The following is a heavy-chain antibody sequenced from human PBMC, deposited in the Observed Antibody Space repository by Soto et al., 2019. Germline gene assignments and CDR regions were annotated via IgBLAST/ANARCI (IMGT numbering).Heavy chain of an antibody. Sequence: EVQLVESGGGLVQPGGSLSLSCAASGFTFSSYWMHWVRQAPGTGLVWVSRINSDGSSTSYADSVKGRFTISRDNAKNTLYLQMNSLRAEDTAVYYCVRTSLVVAAATREDYWGQGTLVTVSS. D-gene: IGHD2-15*01. V-gene: IGHV3-74*01. J-gene: IGHJ4*02. CDR2: INSDGSST. CDR3: VRTSLVVAAATREDY. CDR1: GFTFSSYW.